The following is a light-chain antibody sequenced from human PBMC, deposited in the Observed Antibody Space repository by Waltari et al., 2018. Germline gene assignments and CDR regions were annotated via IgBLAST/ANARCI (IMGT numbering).Light chain of an antibody. CDR2: KDT. CDR1: TLPNQY. Sequence: SFELTQPPSVSLSPGQTASITCSGETLPNQYTYWYQQKAGQAPGLVIFKDTERPSGIPERFAGSSSGTVVTLTITGVRTEDEADYYCQSADSITTVEVFGGGTKLTVL. V-gene: IGLV3-25*03. CDR3: QSADSITTVEV. J-gene: IGLJ3*02.